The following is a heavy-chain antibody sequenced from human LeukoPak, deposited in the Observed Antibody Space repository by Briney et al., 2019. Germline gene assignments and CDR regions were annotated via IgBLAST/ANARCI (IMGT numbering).Heavy chain of an antibody. Sequence: SETLSLTCAVSGGSISSGGYSWSWIRQPPGKGLEWIGYIYYSGSTYYNPSLKSRVTISVDTSKNQFSLKLSSVTAADTAVYYCARLRLGESLKNWFDPWGQGTLVTVSS. CDR2: IYYSGST. D-gene: IGHD3-16*01. V-gene: IGHV4-30-4*07. CDR3: ARLRLGESLKNWFDP. CDR1: GGSISSGGYS. J-gene: IGHJ5*02.